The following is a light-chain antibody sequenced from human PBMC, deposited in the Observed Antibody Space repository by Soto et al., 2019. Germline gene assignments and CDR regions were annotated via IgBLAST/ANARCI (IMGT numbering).Light chain of an antibody. V-gene: IGLV2-14*01. Sequence: QSALTQPASVSGSPGQSITISCTGTRSDVGGYNSVSWYQQHPGKAPKLILYDVTDRPSGVSYRFSGSKSGNTASLTISGLQAADEADYFCSSFTSSRTNVFGSGTKVTVL. CDR1: RSDVGGYNS. J-gene: IGLJ1*01. CDR2: DVT. CDR3: SSFTSSRTNV.